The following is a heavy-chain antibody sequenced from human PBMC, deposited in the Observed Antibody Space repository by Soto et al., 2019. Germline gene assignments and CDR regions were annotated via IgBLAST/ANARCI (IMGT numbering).Heavy chain of an antibody. CDR3: AKGIEGLFRFFPSYGMDV. Sequence: PVGSLRLSCAASGFTFSSYGMHWVRQAPGKGLEWVAVISYDGSNKYYADSVKGRFTISRDNSKNTLYMQMNSLRAEDTAVYYCAKGIEGLFRFFPSYGMDVWGQGTTVTVSS. CDR1: GFTFSSYG. V-gene: IGHV3-30*18. CDR2: ISYDGSNK. J-gene: IGHJ6*02. D-gene: IGHD3-3*01.